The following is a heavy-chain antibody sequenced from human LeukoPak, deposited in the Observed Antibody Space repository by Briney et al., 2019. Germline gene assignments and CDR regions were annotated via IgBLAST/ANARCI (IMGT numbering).Heavy chain of an antibody. V-gene: IGHV3-33*01. J-gene: IGHJ6*02. CDR2: IWYDGSNK. D-gene: IGHD3-22*01. Sequence: GRSLRLSCAASGFTFSSYGMHWVRQAPGKGLEWVAVIWYDGSNKYYADSVKGRFTISRDNSKNTLYLQMNSLRAEGTAVYYCARDAYYYDSSGWGASYYGMDVWGQGTTVTVSS. CDR1: GFTFSSYG. CDR3: ARDAYYYDSSGWGASYYGMDV.